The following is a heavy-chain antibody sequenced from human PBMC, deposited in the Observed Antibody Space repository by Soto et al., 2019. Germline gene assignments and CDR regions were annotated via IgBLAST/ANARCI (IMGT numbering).Heavy chain of an antibody. J-gene: IGHJ3*02. D-gene: IGHD6-19*01. CDR3: ARARKYSRGWYTIDI. CDR2: TYYRSKWYN. CDR1: GDSVSSNSAA. Sequence: PSQTLSLTCAISGDSVSSNSAAWSWIRQSPSRGLEWLGRTYYRSKWYNDYAVSVKRRITINPDTSKNQFSLQLNSVTPEDTAVYYCARARKYSRGWYTIDISGQGKMVTV. V-gene: IGHV6-1*01.